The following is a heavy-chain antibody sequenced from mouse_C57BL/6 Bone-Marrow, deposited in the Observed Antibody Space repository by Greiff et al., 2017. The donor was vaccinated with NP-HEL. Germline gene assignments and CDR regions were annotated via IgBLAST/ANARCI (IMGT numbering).Heavy chain of an antibody. CDR1: GYTFTDYE. D-gene: IGHD1-1*01. CDR2: IDPETGGT. V-gene: IGHV1-15*01. J-gene: IGHJ3*01. Sequence: QVQLKQSGAELVRPGASVTLSCKASGYTFTDYEMHWVKQTPVHGLEWIGAIDPETGGTAYNQKFKGKAILTADKSSSTAYMELRSLTSEDSAVYYCTRLPLRSFAYWGQGTLVTVSA. CDR3: TRLPLRSFAY.